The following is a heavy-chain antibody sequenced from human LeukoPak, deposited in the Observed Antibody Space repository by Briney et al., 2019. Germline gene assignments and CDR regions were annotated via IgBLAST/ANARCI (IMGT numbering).Heavy chain of an antibody. CDR3: ARDFWSGFRRYYFDY. CDR2: VYYSGNT. V-gene: IGHV4-39*07. Sequence: SETLSLTCSVSGGSISSLYYWGWIRQFPGKGLEWIASVYYSGNTYFNPSLKNRVTISFDTSKNQFSLKLTSLTAADTAVYYCARDFWSGFRRYYFDYWGQGTLVTVSS. CDR1: GGSISSLYY. D-gene: IGHD3-3*01. J-gene: IGHJ4*02.